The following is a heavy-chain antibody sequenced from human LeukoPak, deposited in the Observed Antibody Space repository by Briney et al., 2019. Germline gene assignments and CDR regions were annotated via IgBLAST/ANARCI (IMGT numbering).Heavy chain of an antibody. CDR3: ARGPYRSFDY. Sequence: PGGCLRLSCAASGFTFSSYSMNWLRQAPGKGLEWVSSISPSSNYIYYAYSVKGRFIISRDNAKNSLYLQMNSLRAEDTAVYYCARGPYRSFDYWGQGTLVTVSS. V-gene: IGHV3-21*01. J-gene: IGHJ4*02. CDR1: GFTFSSYS. CDR2: ISPSSNYI.